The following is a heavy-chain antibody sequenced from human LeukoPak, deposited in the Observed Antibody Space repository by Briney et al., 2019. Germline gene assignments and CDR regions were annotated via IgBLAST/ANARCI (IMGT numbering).Heavy chain of an antibody. CDR1: GFTFSSYA. D-gene: IGHD3-22*01. J-gene: IGHJ4*02. Sequence: GGSLRLSCAASGFTFSSYAMSWVRQAPGKWLEWVSTVSGSGGSTDYGDSVKGRITISRDNSKNTLYLQMSSLRAEDTAVYYCAKGLPRDRDGAANFDYWGQGTLVTVSS. CDR3: AKGLPRDRDGAANFDY. V-gene: IGHV3-23*01. CDR2: VSGSGGST.